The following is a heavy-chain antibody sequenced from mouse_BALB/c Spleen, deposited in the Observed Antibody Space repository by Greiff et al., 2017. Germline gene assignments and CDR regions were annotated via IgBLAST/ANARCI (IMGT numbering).Heavy chain of an antibody. CDR3: ARSSYGSSPFAY. J-gene: IGHJ3*01. D-gene: IGHD1-1*01. V-gene: IGHV3-8*02. CDR1: GDSITSCY. CDR2: ISYSGST. Sequence: EVKLLESGPSLVKPAQSLSLTCSVTGDSITSCYMNWIRKFPGNKLEYMGYISYSGSTYYNPSLKSRISITRETSKNQYYLQLNSVTTEDTATYYCARSSYGSSPFAYWGQGTLVTVSA.